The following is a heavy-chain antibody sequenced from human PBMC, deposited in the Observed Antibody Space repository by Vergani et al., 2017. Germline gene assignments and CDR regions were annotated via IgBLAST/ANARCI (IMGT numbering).Heavy chain of an antibody. Sequence: EVQLVESGGGLVKPGGSLRLTCAASEFTFSNYAMNWVRQAPGKGLEWVSAISGSGGSTYYADSVKGRFTISRDNSKNTLYLQMNSLRAEDTAVYYCAKDPTDIVVVPAAIGSGWGQGTLVTVSS. CDR3: AKDPTDIVVVPAAIGSG. CDR2: ISGSGGST. J-gene: IGHJ4*02. D-gene: IGHD2-2*01. CDR1: EFTFSNYA. V-gene: IGHV3-23*04.